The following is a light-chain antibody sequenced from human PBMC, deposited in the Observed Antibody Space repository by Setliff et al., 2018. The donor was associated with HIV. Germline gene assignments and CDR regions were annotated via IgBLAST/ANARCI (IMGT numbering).Light chain of an antibody. CDR2: EVS. J-gene: IGLJ1*01. Sequence: QSALTQPPSASGSVGQPVTISCTGTSNDIGFYDYVSWYQQHPGKAPKLMIYEVSKRPSGVPDRFSGSKSVNTASLTVSGLQAEDEADYYCSSYAGRNNYVFGTGTKVTVL. CDR1: SNDIGFYDY. V-gene: IGLV2-8*01. CDR3: SSYAGRNNYV.